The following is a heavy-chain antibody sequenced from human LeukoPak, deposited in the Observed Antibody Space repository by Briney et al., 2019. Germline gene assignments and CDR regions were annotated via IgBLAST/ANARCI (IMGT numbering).Heavy chain of an antibody. J-gene: IGHJ3*02. V-gene: IGHV3-48*03. CDR3: AKDRYCSSTSCYSVGAFDI. D-gene: IGHD2-2*01. CDR2: ISSSGSTI. Sequence: GGSLRLSCAASGFTFSSYEMNWVRQAPGKGLEWVSYISSSGSTIYYADSVKGRFTISRDNAKNSLYLQMNSLRAEDTAVYYCAKDRYCSSTSCYSVGAFDIWGQGTMVTVSS. CDR1: GFTFSSYE.